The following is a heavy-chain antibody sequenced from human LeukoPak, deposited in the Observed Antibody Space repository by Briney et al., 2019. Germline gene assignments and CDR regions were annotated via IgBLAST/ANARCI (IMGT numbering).Heavy chain of an antibody. CDR3: ARSGAAYYYGSGRPLDY. V-gene: IGHV4-4*07. CDR2: IYTSGST. CDR1: GGSISSYY. Sequence: SETLSLTCTVSGGSISSYYWSWIRQPAGKGLEWIGRIYTSGSTNYNPSLKSRVTMSVDTSKNQFSLKLSSVTAADTAVYYCARSGAAYYYGSGRPLDYWGQGTLXTVSS. J-gene: IGHJ4*02. D-gene: IGHD3-10*01.